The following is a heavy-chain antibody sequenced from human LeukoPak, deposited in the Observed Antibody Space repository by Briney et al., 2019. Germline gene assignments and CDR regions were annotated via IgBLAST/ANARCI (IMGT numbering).Heavy chain of an antibody. Sequence: PSETLSLTCTVSGGSISSYYWSWIRQPAGKGLEWIGRIYTSGTTNYNPSLKSRVTMSVDTSKNQFSLKLSSVTAADTAVYYCARQFCSGGSCRLFDYWGQGTLVTVSS. V-gene: IGHV4-4*07. CDR3: ARQFCSGGSCRLFDY. D-gene: IGHD2-15*01. CDR2: IYTSGTT. CDR1: GGSISSYY. J-gene: IGHJ4*02.